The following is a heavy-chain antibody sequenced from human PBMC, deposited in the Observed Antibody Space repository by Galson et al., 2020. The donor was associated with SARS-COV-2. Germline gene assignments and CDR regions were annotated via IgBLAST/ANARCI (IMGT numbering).Heavy chain of an antibody. Sequence: SETLSLTCAVSGGSFSDYSWTWIRQTPGKGLEWLAQINHRGSAIYNPSLKSRVTISVDTSKNQFSLEMKSVTAADTAVYYCARGLTVTTFYYYYYGMDVWGQGTTVTVSS. CDR1: GGSFSDYS. CDR2: INHRGSA. J-gene: IGHJ6*02. V-gene: IGHV4-34*01. CDR3: ARGLTVTTFYYYYYGMDV. D-gene: IGHD4-4*01.